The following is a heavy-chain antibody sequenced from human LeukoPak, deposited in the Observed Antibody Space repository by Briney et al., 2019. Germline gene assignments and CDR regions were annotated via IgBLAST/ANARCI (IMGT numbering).Heavy chain of an antibody. D-gene: IGHD6-19*01. J-gene: IGHJ4*02. Sequence: SETLSLTCTVSGGSISSLTYYWGWIRQPPGKGLEWIASIYYSVTTYYSPSLKSRVAISVNRSNNQFSLRLSSVTAADTAVYFCTGYSAGWSSGGGYWGQGTVVAVSS. CDR3: TGYSAGWSSGGGY. CDR2: IYYSVTT. CDR1: GGSISSLTYY. V-gene: IGHV4-39*01.